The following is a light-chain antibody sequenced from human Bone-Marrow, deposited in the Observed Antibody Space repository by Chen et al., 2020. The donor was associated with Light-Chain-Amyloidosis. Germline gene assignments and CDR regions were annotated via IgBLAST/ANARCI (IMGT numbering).Light chain of an antibody. CDR1: SGSIATNY. Sequence: NFILPQPHSALDSPGKTVIISCTCSSGSIATNYVQWYQQRPGSSPTTVIYEDDQRPSGVPDRFSGSIDRSSNSASLTISGLKTEDEADYYCQSYQGSSQGVFGGGTKLTVL. CDR2: EDD. V-gene: IGLV6-57*01. J-gene: IGLJ3*02. CDR3: QSYQGSSQGV.